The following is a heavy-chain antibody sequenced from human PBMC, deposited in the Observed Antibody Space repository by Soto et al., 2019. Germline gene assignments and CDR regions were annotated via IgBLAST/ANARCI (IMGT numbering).Heavy chain of an antibody. CDR2: ISYDGSNK. J-gene: IGHJ3*02. V-gene: IGHV3-30*14. D-gene: IGHD3-10*01. Sequence: GGSLRLSCAASGFTFSSYAMHWVRQAPGKGLEWVAVISYDGSNKYYADSVKGRFTISRDNSKNTLYLQMNSLRAEDTAVYYCARDSSPISLGDAFDIWGQGTTVTVSS. CDR1: GFTFSSYA. CDR3: ARDSSPISLGDAFDI.